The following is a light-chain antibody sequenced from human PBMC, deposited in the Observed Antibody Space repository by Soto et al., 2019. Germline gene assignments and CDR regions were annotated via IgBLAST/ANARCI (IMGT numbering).Light chain of an antibody. CDR1: QSVSSN. CDR3: QQCNYWPKT. CDR2: GAS. J-gene: IGKJ2*01. V-gene: IGKV3-15*01. Sequence: TQSPVTLSVSPGERATLSCRASQSVSSNLAWYQQKPGQAPRLLIYGASTRATGIPARFSGSGSGTEFTLTISSLQPEDFAVYYCQQCNYWPKTFGQGTKLEIK.